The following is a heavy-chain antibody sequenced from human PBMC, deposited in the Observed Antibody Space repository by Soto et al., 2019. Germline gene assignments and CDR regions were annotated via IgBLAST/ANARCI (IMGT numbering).Heavy chain of an antibody. CDR3: ARAPSIAARLRAFDI. V-gene: IGHV1-69*13. CDR2: IIPIFGTA. J-gene: IGHJ3*02. CDR1: GGTFSSYA. Sequence: SVKVSCKASGGTFSSYAISWVRQAPGQGLEWMGGIIPIFGTANYAQKFQGRVTITADESTSTAYMELSSLRSEDTAVYYCARAPSIAARLRAFDIWGQGTMVTVSS. D-gene: IGHD6-6*01.